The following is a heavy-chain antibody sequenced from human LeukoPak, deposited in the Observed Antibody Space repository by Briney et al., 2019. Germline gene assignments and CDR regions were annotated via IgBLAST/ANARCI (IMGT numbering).Heavy chain of an antibody. J-gene: IGHJ4*02. CDR3: ARDPSKSSGNRAYFDN. CDR1: GFTFTHHG. Sequence: ASVTVSCKTSGFTFTHHGIGWLRQPAGKGLEWMGWISAYNGDTRYAQNFQGRVTMTTDASTTTAYMELRSLRSDATAVYYCARDPSKSSGNRAYFDNCGQGTLVTVSS. D-gene: IGHD1-26*01. CDR2: ISAYNGDT. V-gene: IGHV1-18*01.